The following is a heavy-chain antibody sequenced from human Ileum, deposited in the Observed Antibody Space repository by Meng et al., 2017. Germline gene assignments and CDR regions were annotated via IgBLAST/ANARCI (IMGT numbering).Heavy chain of an antibody. CDR3: ARGGGSYYHFDY. CDR2: TYYRSKWFN. Sequence: VQLQQSGPGLVKPSKTFSLTCAISGDSVSSNSAAWNWIRQSPSRGLEWLGRTYYRSKWFNEYAVSVKSRITINPDTSENQFSLQLNSVTPEDAAVYYCARGGGSYYHFDYWGQGTLVTVSS. J-gene: IGHJ4*02. CDR1: GDSVSSNSAA. V-gene: IGHV6-1*01. D-gene: IGHD1-26*01.